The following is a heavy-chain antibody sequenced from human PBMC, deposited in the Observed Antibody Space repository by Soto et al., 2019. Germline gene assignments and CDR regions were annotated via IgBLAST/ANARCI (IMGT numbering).Heavy chain of an antibody. D-gene: IGHD2-15*01. V-gene: IGHV1-69*01. J-gene: IGHJ4*02. CDR2: IIPIFGTT. CDR1: GTTFSNYA. CDR3: VARRYCSGGSCPDYFDY. Sequence: QVQVVQSGAEVKKPGSSVKVSCKASGTTFSNYAISWVRQAPGQGLEWMGGIIPIFGTTNYPQKFQGRITITADEATSTVYMELSSLTSEDTAVYYCVARRYCSGGSCPDYFDYWGQGTLVTVSS.